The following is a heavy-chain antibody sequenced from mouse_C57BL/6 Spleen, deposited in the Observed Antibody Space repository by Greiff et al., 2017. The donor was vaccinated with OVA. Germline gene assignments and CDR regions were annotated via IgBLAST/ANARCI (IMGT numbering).Heavy chain of an antibody. V-gene: IGHV1-39*01. CDR1: GYSFTDYN. D-gene: IGHD2-5*01. CDR3: ARGGYSNYDWYFDV. Sequence: VHVKQSGPELVKPGASVKISCKASGYSFTDYNMNWVKQSNGKSLEWIGVINPNYGTTSYNQKFKGKATLTVDQSSSTAYMQLNSLTSEDSAVYYCARGGYSNYDWYFDVWGTGTTVTVSS. CDR2: INPNYGTT. J-gene: IGHJ1*03.